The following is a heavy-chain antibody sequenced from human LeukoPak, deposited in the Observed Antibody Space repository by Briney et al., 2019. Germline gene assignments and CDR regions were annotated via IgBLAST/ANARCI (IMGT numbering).Heavy chain of an antibody. J-gene: IGHJ5*02. Sequence: SETLSLTCTVSGGSISNYYWSWIRQPPGKGLEWIGYIYYSGSINYNPSLRSRVTISIDTSKNQCSLKLSSVTAADTAVYYCARDGSTVVPTTRGWFDPWGQGTLVTVSS. D-gene: IGHD1-26*01. CDR1: GGSISNYY. CDR3: ARDGSTVVPTTRGWFDP. CDR2: IYYSGSI. V-gene: IGHV4-59*01.